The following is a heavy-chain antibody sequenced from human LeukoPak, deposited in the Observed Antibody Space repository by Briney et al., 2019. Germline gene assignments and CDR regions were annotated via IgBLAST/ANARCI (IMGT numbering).Heavy chain of an antibody. J-gene: IGHJ4*02. Sequence: GGSLRLSCAASGFTFSSYSMNWVRQAPGKGLEWVSSISSSSSYIYYADSVKGRFTISRDNAKNSLYLQMNSLRAEDTAVYYCARDQGIRFLEWLSYPLDYWGQGTLVTVSS. CDR1: GFTFSSYS. D-gene: IGHD3-3*01. CDR3: ARDQGIRFLEWLSYPLDY. CDR2: ISSSSSYI. V-gene: IGHV3-21*01.